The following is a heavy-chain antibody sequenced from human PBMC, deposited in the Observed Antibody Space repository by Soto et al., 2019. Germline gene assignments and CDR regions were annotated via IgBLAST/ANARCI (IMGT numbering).Heavy chain of an antibody. V-gene: IGHV1-18*01. Sequence: QVQLVQSGGEVKRPGASVKVSCKTSGYTFSNYGITWVRQAPGQPLEWLGWISLYSNGTSYAQKFRCRVSMPTDTSTTTAYMELRSLRSDDTAVYYCARVVPGAEAWFGPWGQGTLVTVSS. CDR3: ARVVPGAEAWFGP. J-gene: IGHJ5*02. CDR2: ISLYSNGT. CDR1: GYTFSNYG.